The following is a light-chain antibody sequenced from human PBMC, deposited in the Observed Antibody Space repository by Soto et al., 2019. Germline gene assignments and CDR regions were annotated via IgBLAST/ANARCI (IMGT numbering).Light chain of an antibody. V-gene: IGKV3-11*01. Sequence: EIVLTQSPATLSLSPGERATLSCRASQSVSTYLAWYQQKPGQAPRLLIYDASKRATGIPVRFSGSGSGTDFTLTITSLEPEDFGVYYCQQRSNWPPTWMFGQGTKVDIK. CDR2: DAS. J-gene: IGKJ1*01. CDR3: QQRSNWPPTWM. CDR1: QSVSTY.